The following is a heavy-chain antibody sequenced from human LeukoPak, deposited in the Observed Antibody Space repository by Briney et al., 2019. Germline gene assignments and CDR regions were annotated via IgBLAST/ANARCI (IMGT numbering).Heavy chain of an antibody. CDR2: ISSSGRYM. J-gene: IGHJ4*02. CDR1: GFTFSDYY. Sequence: PGGSLRLSCAASGFTFSDYYMSWIRQAPGKGLEWVSSISSSGRYMYYADSVKGRFTISRDNAKNSLYLHMNSLRAEDTAVYYCARVVQLWFSFDYWGQGTLVTVSS. CDR3: ARVVQLWFSFDY. V-gene: IGHV3-11*04. D-gene: IGHD5-18*01.